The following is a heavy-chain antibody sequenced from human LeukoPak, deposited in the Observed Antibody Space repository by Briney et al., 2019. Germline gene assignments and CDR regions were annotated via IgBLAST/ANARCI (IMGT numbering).Heavy chain of an antibody. V-gene: IGHV3-33*08. CDR2: IWYDGSNK. Sequence: SGGSLRLSCAASGFTFSNAWMNWVRQAPGKGLEWVAVIWYDGSNKYYADSVKGRFTISRDNSKNTLYLQMNSLRAEGTAVYYCARDGGYGGNRGMDVWGQGTTVTVSS. J-gene: IGHJ6*02. CDR3: ARDGGYGGNRGMDV. D-gene: IGHD4-23*01. CDR1: GFTFSNAW.